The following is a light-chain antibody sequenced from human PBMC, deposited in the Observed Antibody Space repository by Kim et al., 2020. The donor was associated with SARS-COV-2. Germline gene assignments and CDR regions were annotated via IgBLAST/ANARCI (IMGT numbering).Light chain of an antibody. CDR2: EVN. J-gene: IGLJ1*01. Sequence: QSDTRSCTGTSSDIGAYKYISWYEQHPGKAPKLMIYEVNRRPSGVPDRFSGSKSGNTASLTVSGLQAEDEADYYCTSYAGSNNLDVFGTGTKVTV. CDR3: TSYAGSNNLDV. CDR1: SSDIGAYKY. V-gene: IGLV2-8*01.